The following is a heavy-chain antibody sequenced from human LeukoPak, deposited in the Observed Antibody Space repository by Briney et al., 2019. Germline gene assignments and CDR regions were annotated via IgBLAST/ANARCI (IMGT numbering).Heavy chain of an antibody. CDR1: GYIFTGYY. Sequence: GASVKVSCKASGYIFTGYYMHWVRQAPGQGLEWMGWINPNSGGTNYAQKFQGRVTMTRDTSLSTAYLELSRLRSDDTAVYYCARAPGPFGWFDPWGQGTLVTVSS. CDR3: ARAPGPFGWFDP. J-gene: IGHJ5*02. V-gene: IGHV1-2*02. D-gene: IGHD2-8*02. CDR2: INPNSGGT.